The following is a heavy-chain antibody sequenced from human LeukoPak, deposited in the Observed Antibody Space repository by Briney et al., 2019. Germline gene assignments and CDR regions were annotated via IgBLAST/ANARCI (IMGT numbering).Heavy chain of an antibody. Sequence: PGGSLRLSCAASGFTFSSYAMRWVRQAPGKGLEWVAVISYDGSNKYYADSVKGRFTISRDNSKNTLYLQMNSLRAEDTAVYYCAREGVYSSSSRYYFDYWGQGILVTVSS. V-gene: IGHV3-30*04. D-gene: IGHD6-6*01. J-gene: IGHJ4*02. CDR3: AREGVYSSSSRYYFDY. CDR1: GFTFSSYA. CDR2: ISYDGSNK.